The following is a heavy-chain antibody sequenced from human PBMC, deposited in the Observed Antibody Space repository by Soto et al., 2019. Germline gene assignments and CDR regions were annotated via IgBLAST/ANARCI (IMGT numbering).Heavy chain of an antibody. Sequence: PGGSLRLSCAASGFTFSSYGMHWVRQAPGKGLEWVAVISYDGSNKYYADSVKGRFTISRDNSKNTLYLQMNSLRAEDTAVYYCAKVASGVYEVWSGYQFYYGMDVWGQGTTVTVSS. CDR1: GFTFSSYG. J-gene: IGHJ6*02. V-gene: IGHV3-30*18. D-gene: IGHD3-3*01. CDR3: AKVASGVYEVWSGYQFYYGMDV. CDR2: ISYDGSNK.